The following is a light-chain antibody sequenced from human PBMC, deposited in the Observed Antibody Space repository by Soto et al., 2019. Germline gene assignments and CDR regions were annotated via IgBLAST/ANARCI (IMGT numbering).Light chain of an antibody. Sequence: QSALTQPASVSGSLGQTITISCTGSSSDVGGYNYVSWYQQHPGKAPKLMIYEGSKRPSGISHRFSGSKSDNTASLTISGLRAEDEAHYHCCSYAGSRTFVFGGGTKLTVL. CDR2: EGS. J-gene: IGLJ3*02. CDR3: CSYAGSRTFV. CDR1: SSDVGGYNY. V-gene: IGLV2-23*01.